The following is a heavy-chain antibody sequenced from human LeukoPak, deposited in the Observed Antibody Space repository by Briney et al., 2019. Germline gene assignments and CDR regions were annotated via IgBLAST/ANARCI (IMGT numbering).Heavy chain of an antibody. Sequence: GGSLRLSCAASGFTLSDNYMSWIRQPPGKGLGWVSYIGTSTSTIYYADSVKGRFTISKDHAKNSLYLQMNSLRAEDTAVYYCARKTGPIDYWGQGTLVTVSS. V-gene: IGHV3-11*01. J-gene: IGHJ4*02. CDR2: IGTSTSTI. CDR3: ARKTGPIDY. CDR1: GFTLSDNY.